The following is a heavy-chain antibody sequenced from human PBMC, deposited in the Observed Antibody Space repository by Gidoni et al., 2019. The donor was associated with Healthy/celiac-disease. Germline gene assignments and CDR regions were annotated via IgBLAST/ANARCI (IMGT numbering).Heavy chain of an antibody. CDR3: ARRIGYCSGGSCYRFFDY. D-gene: IGHD2-15*01. CDR1: GYSFTSYW. CDR2: IYPGDSDT. V-gene: IGHV5-51*01. J-gene: IGHJ4*02. Sequence: EVQLVQSGAEVKKPGGSLKISCKGSGYSFTSYWIGWVRQMPGKGLEWMGIIYPGDSDTRYSPSFQGQVTISADKSISTAYLQWSSLKASDTAMYYCARRIGYCSGGSCYRFFDYWGQGTLVTVSS.